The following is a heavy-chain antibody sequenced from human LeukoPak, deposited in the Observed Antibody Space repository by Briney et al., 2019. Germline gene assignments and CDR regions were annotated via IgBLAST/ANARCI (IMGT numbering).Heavy chain of an antibody. CDR1: GFTFRNYA. D-gene: IGHD1/OR15-1a*01. V-gene: IGHV3-30*18. J-gene: IGHJ4*02. CDR3: AKISVEQALDY. Sequence: GGSLRLSCAASGFTFRNYAMHWVRQAPGKGLEWVAIILYDGNNKDYADSVKGRFTISRDNSKNTLYLQMNSLRTEDTAVYYCAKISVEQALDYWGQGTRVTVSS. CDR2: ILYDGNNK.